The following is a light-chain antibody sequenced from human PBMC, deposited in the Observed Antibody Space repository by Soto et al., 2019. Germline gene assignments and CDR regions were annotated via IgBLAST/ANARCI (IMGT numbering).Light chain of an antibody. V-gene: IGKV3-20*01. Sequence: EIVLTQSPGTVPLSPGERATLSCRASQSVSSSLAWYQQKPGQAPRLLIHGASSRATGIPDRFSGSGSGTDFTLTISSLQPEDFALYYCQQYGHSPPLTFGRGTKVELK. CDR2: GAS. J-gene: IGKJ4*01. CDR3: QQYGHSPPLT. CDR1: QSVSSS.